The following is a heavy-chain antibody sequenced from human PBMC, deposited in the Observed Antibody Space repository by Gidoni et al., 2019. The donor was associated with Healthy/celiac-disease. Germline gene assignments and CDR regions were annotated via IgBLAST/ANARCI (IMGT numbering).Heavy chain of an antibody. D-gene: IGHD1-26*01. CDR1: GFTFSSYA. V-gene: IGHV3-23*01. Sequence: EVQLLESGGGLVQPGGSLRLSCAAYGFTFSSYAMSWVRQAPGKGLEWVSAISGSGGSTYYADSVKGRFTISRDNSKNTLYLQMNSLRAEDTAVYYCAKGRSYSDYFDYWGQGTLVTVSS. CDR2: ISGSGGST. J-gene: IGHJ4*02. CDR3: AKGRSYSDYFDY.